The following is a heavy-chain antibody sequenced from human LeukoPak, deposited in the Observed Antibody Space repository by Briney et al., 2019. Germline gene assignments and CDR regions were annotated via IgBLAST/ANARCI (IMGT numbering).Heavy chain of an antibody. J-gene: IGHJ5*02. D-gene: IGHD2-2*01. Sequence: GASVKVSCKASGYTFTSYGISWVRQAPGQGLEWMGWISAYNGNTNYAQKLQGRVTMTTDTSTSTAYMELRSLRSDDTAVYYCARSSEAGYCSSTSCSFDPWGQGTLVTVSS. CDR1: GYTFTSYG. CDR3: ARSSEAGYCSSTSCSFDP. V-gene: IGHV1-18*01. CDR2: ISAYNGNT.